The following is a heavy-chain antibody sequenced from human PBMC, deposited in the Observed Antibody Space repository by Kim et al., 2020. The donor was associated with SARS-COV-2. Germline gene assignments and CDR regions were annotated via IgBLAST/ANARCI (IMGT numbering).Heavy chain of an antibody. Sequence: SETLSLTCAVYGGSFSGYYWSWIRQPPGKGLEWIGEINHSGSTNYNPSLKSRVTISVYTSKNQFSLKLSSVTAADTAVYYCARGGIAAAGWFDPWGQGTLVTVSS. D-gene: IGHD6-13*01. V-gene: IGHV4-34*01. J-gene: IGHJ5*02. CDR3: ARGGIAAAGWFDP. CDR1: GGSFSGYY. CDR2: INHSGST.